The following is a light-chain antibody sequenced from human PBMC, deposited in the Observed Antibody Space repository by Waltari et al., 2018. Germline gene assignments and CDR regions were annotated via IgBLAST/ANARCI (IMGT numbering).Light chain of an antibody. CDR1: NYNIGNNY. Sequence: QSVLTQPPSVSAAPGQKVTVSCSGSNYNIGNNYVSWYQQLPGTAPKLISYANDERPSGTPDRFSASKSATSATLAITGLQTGDEADYYCGTWDSSLSAVVFGGGTKLTVL. CDR2: AND. J-gene: IGLJ3*02. V-gene: IGLV1-51*02. CDR3: GTWDSSLSAVV.